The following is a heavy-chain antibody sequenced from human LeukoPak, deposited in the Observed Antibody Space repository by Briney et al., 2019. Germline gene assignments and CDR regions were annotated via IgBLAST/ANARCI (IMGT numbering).Heavy chain of an antibody. CDR2: ISSSGSTI. CDR3: ARGPDYYGSGDY. D-gene: IGHD3-10*01. Sequence: GGSLRLSCAASGFTFSSYSMNWVRQAPGKGLEWVSYISSSGSTIYYADSVKGRFTISRDNAKNSLYLQMNSLRAEDTAVYYCARGPDYYGSGDYWGQGTLVTVSS. CDR1: GFTFSSYS. V-gene: IGHV3-48*01. J-gene: IGHJ4*02.